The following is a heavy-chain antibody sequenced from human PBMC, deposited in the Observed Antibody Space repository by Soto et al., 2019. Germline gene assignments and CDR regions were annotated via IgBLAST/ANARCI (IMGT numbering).Heavy chain of an antibody. D-gene: IGHD3-16*01. CDR1: GGSISSGGYY. J-gene: IGHJ5*02. CDR3: ARLPLGGWFDP. V-gene: IGHV4-31*02. Sequence: QVQLQESGPGLVKPSQTLSLTCTVSGGSISSGGYYWSWIRQHPGKGLEWIGYIYYSGSTYYNPTLKSRVTISVDTSKNHFALKLTSVTAAGTAVYYCARLPLGGWFDPWGQGTLVTVSS. CDR2: IYYSGST.